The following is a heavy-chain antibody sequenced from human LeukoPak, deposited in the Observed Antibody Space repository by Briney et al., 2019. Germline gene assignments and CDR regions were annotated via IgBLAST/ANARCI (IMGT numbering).Heavy chain of an antibody. V-gene: IGHV1-18*01. CDR1: GCTFTSYG. D-gene: IGHD1-26*01. J-gene: IGHJ6*02. CDR2: ISAYNGNT. CDR3: ARFLGGSYGMDV. Sequence: ASVKVSCKASGCTFTSYGISWVRQAPGQGLEWMGWISAYNGNTNYAQKLQGRVTMTTDTSTSTAYMELRSLRSEDTAVYYCARFLGGSYGMDVWGQGTTVTVSS.